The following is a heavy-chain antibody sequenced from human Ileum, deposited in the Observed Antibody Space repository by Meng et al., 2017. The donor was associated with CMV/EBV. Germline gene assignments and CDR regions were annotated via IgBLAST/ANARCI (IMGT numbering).Heavy chain of an antibody. CDR3: AKEAGYSSTAKEFDY. CDR2: ISGSGGST. Sequence: GESLKISCAASGFTFSSYAMSWVRQAPGKGLEWVSAISGSGGSTYYADSVKGRFTISRDNSKYTLYLQMNSLRAEDTAVYYCAKEAGYSSTAKEFDYWGQGTLVTVSS. J-gene: IGHJ4*02. CDR1: GFTFSSYA. V-gene: IGHV3-23*01. D-gene: IGHD6-13*01.